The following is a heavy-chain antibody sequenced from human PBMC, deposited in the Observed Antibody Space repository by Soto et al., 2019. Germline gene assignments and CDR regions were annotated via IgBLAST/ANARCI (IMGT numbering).Heavy chain of an antibody. Sequence: SLRLSCAASGFTFSSYAMHWVRQAPGKGLEWVAVISYDGSNKYYADSVKGRFTISRDNSKSTLYLQMNSLRAEDTAVYYCARTRIAGAGMYYYYYYGMDVWGQGTTVTVSS. D-gene: IGHD6-19*01. V-gene: IGHV3-30-3*01. CDR3: ARTRIAGAGMYYYYYYGMDV. CDR1: GFTFSSYA. CDR2: ISYDGSNK. J-gene: IGHJ6*02.